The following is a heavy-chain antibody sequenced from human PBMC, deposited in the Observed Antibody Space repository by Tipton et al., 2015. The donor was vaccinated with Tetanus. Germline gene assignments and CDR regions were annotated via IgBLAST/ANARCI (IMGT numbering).Heavy chain of an antibody. J-gene: IGHJ4*02. CDR1: GASINAGGYL. Sequence: LRLSCTVSGASINAGGYLWTWVRQHPGKGLEWIGNIYYTALTSYSPSLNSRVRIAVDTSKNQFSLSLTSVTAADTAVYFCARGLPREPSYLDHWGQGTLVTVST. CDR3: ARGLPREPSYLDH. V-gene: IGHV4-31*02. D-gene: IGHD1-26*01. CDR2: IYYTALT.